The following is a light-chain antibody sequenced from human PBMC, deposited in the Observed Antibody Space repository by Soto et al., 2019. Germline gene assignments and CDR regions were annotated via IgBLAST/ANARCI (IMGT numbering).Light chain of an antibody. CDR2: DAS. V-gene: IGKV3-11*01. CDR1: QSVSSY. J-gene: IGKJ1*01. CDR3: QQRGNWPLT. Sequence: EIVLTQSPATLALSPGERATLSCRASQSVSSYFAWYQQKPGQAPMLLIYDASNRATGIPARFSGSGSGTDFTLTISSLEPEDFAVYYGQQRGNWPLTFGQGTKVEIK.